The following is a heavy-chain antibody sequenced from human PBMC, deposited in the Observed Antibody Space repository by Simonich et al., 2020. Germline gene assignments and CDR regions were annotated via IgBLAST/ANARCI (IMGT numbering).Heavy chain of an antibody. CDR1: GFTFSSYE. CDR3: ARDFRLQLVEIGTYYYYGMDV. CDR2: ISSSGSTI. J-gene: IGHJ6*02. D-gene: IGHD6-6*01. Sequence: EVQLVESGGGLVQPGGSLRLSCAASGFTFSSYEMNWVRQAPGKGLEWVSYISSSGSTIYYADSVKGRFTSSRDNAKNSLYLQMNSLRAEDTAVDYCARDFRLQLVEIGTYYYYGMDVWGQGTTVTVSS. V-gene: IGHV3-48*03.